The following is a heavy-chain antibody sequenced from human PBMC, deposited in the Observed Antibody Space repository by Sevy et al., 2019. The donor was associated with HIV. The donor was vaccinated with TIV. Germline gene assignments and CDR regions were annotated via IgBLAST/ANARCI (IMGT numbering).Heavy chain of an antibody. V-gene: IGHV4-30-4*01. J-gene: IGHJ4*02. CDR1: RGSIRHSDSY. D-gene: IGHD3-10*01. CDR2: GYYSGIT. CDR3: GRSPVWFGELT. Sequence: SETLSLTCTVSRGSIRHSDSYWNWIRQPPGKGLEWIGYGYYSGITYYNPSPRSRFSISVDTYQNRFSLPVTSVTAADSAMYYCGRSPVWFGELTWGQGTPVTVSS.